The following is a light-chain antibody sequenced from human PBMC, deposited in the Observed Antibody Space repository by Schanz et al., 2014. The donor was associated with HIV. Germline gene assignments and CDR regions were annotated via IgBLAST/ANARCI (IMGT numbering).Light chain of an antibody. CDR3: QSYDSSLLVV. Sequence: QSALTQPPSASGSPGQSVNISCTGTSSDVGGYYYVSWYQQHPGKAPKLMIYEVTKRPSGVPDRFSGSKSGNTASLTVSGLQAEDEGDYYCQSYDSSLLVVFGGGTKVTVL. J-gene: IGLJ2*01. V-gene: IGLV2-8*01. CDR2: EVT. CDR1: SSDVGGYYY.